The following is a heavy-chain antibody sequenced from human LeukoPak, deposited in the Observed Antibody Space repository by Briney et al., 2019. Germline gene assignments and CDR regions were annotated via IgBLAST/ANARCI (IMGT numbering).Heavy chain of an antibody. D-gene: IGHD1-26*01. CDR1: GFIFKNYW. CDR2: IDHDGTDI. Sequence: PGGSLRLSCAASGFIFKNYWMHWVRQAPGKGLVWVARIDHDGTDITYGDSVKGRFTISRDNAKNTLYLQINSLRDDDTAVYYCARTIVGATFDYGGQGTLVTVSS. V-gene: IGHV3-74*03. J-gene: IGHJ4*02. CDR3: ARTIVGATFDY.